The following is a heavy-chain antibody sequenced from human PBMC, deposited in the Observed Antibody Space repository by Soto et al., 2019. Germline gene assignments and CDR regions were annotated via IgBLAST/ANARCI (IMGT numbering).Heavy chain of an antibody. Sequence: EVQLVESGGGLVQPGGSLRLSCAASGFTFSGYWMSWVRQAPGKGLEWVANIKQDGSEQIYVDSVKGRFTISRDNAKNSRYLHMTSLRAEDTSVYYCDREAVWGQGTTVTVSS. J-gene: IGHJ6*02. CDR1: GFTFSGYW. CDR2: IKQDGSEQ. CDR3: DREAV. D-gene: IGHD1-26*01. V-gene: IGHV3-7*05.